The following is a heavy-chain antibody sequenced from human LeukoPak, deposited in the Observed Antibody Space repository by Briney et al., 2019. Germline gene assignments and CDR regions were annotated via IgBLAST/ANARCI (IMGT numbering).Heavy chain of an antibody. CDR2: INHSGST. J-gene: IGHJ4*02. CDR1: GGSFSGYY. D-gene: IGHD3-9*01. Sequence: SETLSLTCAVYGGSFSGYYWSWIRQPPGKGLEWIGEINHSGSTYYNPSLKSRVTISVDTSKNQFSLKLSSVTAADTAVYYCARRDYDILTGWDYWGQGTLVTVSS. V-gene: IGHV4-34*01. CDR3: ARRDYDILTGWDY.